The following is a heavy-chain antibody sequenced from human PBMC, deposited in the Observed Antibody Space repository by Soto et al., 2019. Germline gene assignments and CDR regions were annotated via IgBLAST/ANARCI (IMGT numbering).Heavy chain of an antibody. Sequence: QVQLVESGGGVVQPGRSLRLSCAASGFTFSSYGMHWVRQAPGKGLEWLAVIWYDGSNKYYADSVKGRFTISRDNSKNTLYLQMKSLRAEDTAVYYCARERDDSISWMEAYAFDIWGQGTMVTVSS. D-gene: IGHD6-13*01. V-gene: IGHV3-33*01. CDR1: GFTFSSYG. J-gene: IGHJ3*02. CDR3: ARERDDSISWMEAYAFDI. CDR2: IWYDGSNK.